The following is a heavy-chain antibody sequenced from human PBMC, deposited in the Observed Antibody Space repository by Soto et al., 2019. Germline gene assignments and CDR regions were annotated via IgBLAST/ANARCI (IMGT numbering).Heavy chain of an antibody. V-gene: IGHV3-23*01. Sequence: PGGSLRLSCAASGFTFSSYWMSWVRQAPGKGLEWVSNISESGSSTYYADSVKGRFTISRDNSKNTLYLQMNSLRAEDTALYYCAKATYYDILTGSILNPFDYWGQGTLVTVSS. CDR2: ISESGSST. CDR1: GFTFSSYW. D-gene: IGHD3-9*01. J-gene: IGHJ4*02. CDR3: AKATYYDILTGSILNPFDY.